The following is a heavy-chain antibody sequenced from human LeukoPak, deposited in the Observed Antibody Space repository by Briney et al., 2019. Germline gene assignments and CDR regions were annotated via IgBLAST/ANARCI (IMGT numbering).Heavy chain of an antibody. J-gene: IGHJ4*02. D-gene: IGHD1-14*01. V-gene: IGHV3-30*02. CDR2: IPNDGSEN. Sequence: GGSLRLSCAASGFSFSTYGMHWDRQAPGKGLEWVAFIPNDGSENYYADSVEGRFTISRDNSKNTLYLQMNSLRVEDTPVYYCYPGPERPPVTSDYWGQGTLVTVSS. CDR1: GFSFSTYG. CDR3: YPGPERPPVTSDY.